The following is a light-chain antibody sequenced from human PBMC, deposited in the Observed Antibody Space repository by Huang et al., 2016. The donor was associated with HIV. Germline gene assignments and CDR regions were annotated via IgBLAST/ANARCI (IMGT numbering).Light chain of an antibody. CDR2: DTS. J-gene: IGKJ4*01. CDR3: QQRSSGVT. CDR1: QSVGNY. Sequence: IVLTQSPATLSWYPGERVPLSCRASQSVGNYIAWYQQHPGQSPRLLIYDTSNRATGTPVRFSGSGSGTDFALTISNLESEDFAVYYCQQRSSGVTFGGGTKVQVK. V-gene: IGKV3-11*01.